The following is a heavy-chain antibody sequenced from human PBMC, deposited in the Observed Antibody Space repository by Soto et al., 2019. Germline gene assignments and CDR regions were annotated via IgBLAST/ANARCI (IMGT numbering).Heavy chain of an antibody. Sequence: GESLKISCKGPGYSFTSYWISSVRQMPGKGLEWMGRIDPSDSYTNYSPSFQGHVTISADKSISTAYLQWSSLKASDTAMYYCARLLLSRVDFDPWGQGTLVTVSS. V-gene: IGHV5-10-1*01. J-gene: IGHJ5*02. CDR3: ARLLLSRVDFDP. CDR2: IDPSDSYT. CDR1: GYSFTSYW. D-gene: IGHD3-16*02.